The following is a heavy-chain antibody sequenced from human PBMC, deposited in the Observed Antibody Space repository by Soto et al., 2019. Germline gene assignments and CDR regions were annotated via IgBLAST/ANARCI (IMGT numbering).Heavy chain of an antibody. D-gene: IGHD6-13*01. CDR2: INHSGST. V-gene: IGHV4-34*01. CDR1: GGSFSRYY. CDR3: ATKEDNRWSRDH. J-gene: IGHJ1*01. Sequence: SETLSLTCAVYGGSFSRYYWTWIRQPPGKGLEWIGEINHSGSTNCNPSLKSRVTISVDTSKNQFSLKLTSVTVADTAENYCATKEDNRWSRDHWGQRTLVPVSS.